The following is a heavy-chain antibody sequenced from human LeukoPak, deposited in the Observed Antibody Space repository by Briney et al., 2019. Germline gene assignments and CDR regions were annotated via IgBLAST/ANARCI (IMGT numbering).Heavy chain of an antibody. D-gene: IGHD6-19*01. CDR3: ARGLPEQWLKFDY. Sequence: ASVKVSCTASGYTFTGYYMHWVRQAPGQGLEWMGWINPNSGGTNYAQKFQGRVTMTRDTSTSTVYMELSSLRSEDTAVYYCARGLPEQWLKFDYWGQGTLVTVSS. V-gene: IGHV1-2*02. CDR2: INPNSGGT. J-gene: IGHJ4*02. CDR1: GYTFTGYY.